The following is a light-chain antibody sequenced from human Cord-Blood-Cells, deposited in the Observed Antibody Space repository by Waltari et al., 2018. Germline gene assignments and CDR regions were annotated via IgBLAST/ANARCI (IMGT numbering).Light chain of an antibody. V-gene: IGLV3-27*01. CDR3: YSAADNNWV. Sequence: SSELTQPSSVSLSPGQTARLTCAGDVLAKQYARWFQQKPGQAPVLVIYKDSERPSGLPERFSGSSSGTTVTLTISGAQVEDEADYYCYSAADNNWVFGGGTKLTVL. J-gene: IGLJ3*02. CDR1: VLAKQY. CDR2: KDS.